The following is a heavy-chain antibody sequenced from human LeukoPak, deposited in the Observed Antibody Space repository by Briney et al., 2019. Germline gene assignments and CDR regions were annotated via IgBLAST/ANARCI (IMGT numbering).Heavy chain of an antibody. CDR1: GFSFSSYG. J-gene: IGHJ4*02. D-gene: IGHD1-26*01. Sequence: PGGSLRLSCAASGFSFSSYGMHWVRQAPGKGPEWVALISYDGTNKFYADSVKGRFTTSRDNSEKTLYLQMNSLRVEDTAVYYCAKFWVGVTTPFDYWGQGTLVTVSS. CDR3: AKFWVGVTTPFDY. V-gene: IGHV3-30*18. CDR2: ISYDGTNK.